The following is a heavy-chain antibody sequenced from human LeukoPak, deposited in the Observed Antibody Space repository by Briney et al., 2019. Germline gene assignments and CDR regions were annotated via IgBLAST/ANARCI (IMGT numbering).Heavy chain of an antibody. J-gene: IGHJ4*02. D-gene: IGHD6-19*01. CDR3: ARGVAGPSSFDY. CDR1: GGSITSAGYF. Sequence: NPSETLSLTCTVSGGSITSAGYFWSWIRQHPEKGLEFVGYIYYSGSTYYSPSLQSRMTISADTSKNQFSLNLNSVTAADTAVYFCARGVAGPSSFDYWGQGTLITVSS. CDR2: IYYSGST. V-gene: IGHV4-31*03.